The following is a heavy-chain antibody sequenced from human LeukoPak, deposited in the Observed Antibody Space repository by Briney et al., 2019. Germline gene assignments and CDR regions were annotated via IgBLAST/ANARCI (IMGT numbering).Heavy chain of an antibody. Sequence: GGSLRLSCVASGFTFNSHAMGWVRQAPGKGLEWVSVISGSGGSTYYADSVKGRFTISRDNSKNTLYLQMNSLRAEDTAVYYCAKTRIAVAHYFDYWGQGTLVTVSS. V-gene: IGHV3-23*01. D-gene: IGHD6-19*01. CDR3: AKTRIAVAHYFDY. CDR1: GFTFNSHA. CDR2: ISGSGGST. J-gene: IGHJ4*02.